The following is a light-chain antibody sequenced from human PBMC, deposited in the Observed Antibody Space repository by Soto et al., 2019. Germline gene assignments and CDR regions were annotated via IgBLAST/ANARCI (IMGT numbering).Light chain of an antibody. V-gene: IGKV3-11*01. Sequence: EIVLTQSPATLSLSPGERATLSCRASQSVSSYLAWYQQKPGQAPRLLIYDASNRATGIPARFSGSGSGTDFNLTISRLEPEDFAVYSCQQRSNWPPYTFGQGTKLEIK. J-gene: IGKJ2*01. CDR1: QSVSSY. CDR2: DAS. CDR3: QQRSNWPPYT.